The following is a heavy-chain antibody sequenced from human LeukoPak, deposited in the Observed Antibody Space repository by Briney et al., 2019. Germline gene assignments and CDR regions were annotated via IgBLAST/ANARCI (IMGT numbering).Heavy chain of an antibody. J-gene: IGHJ4*02. CDR2: IRSKPYGATT. Sequence: GGSLRLSCKASGFTFSDYHMTWVRQAPGQGLEWVGFIRSKPYGATTEYAASVKGRVTISRDDSKSIAYLQMDTLKTEDTAVYYCTTDLTSAIFYYWGQGTLVTVSS. CDR3: TTDLTSAIFYY. V-gene: IGHV3-49*04. CDR1: GFTFSDYH.